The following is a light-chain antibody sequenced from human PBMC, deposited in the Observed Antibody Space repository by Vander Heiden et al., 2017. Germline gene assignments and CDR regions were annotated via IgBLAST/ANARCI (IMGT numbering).Light chain of an antibody. V-gene: IGLV1-44*01. J-gene: IGLJ3*02. CDR2: RNS. CDR1: TSNIGSNR. Sequence: QSVLRQPPSASGTPGQRVSISCSGSTSNIGSNRVSWYQQLPGTAPKPLIYRNSQRPSGVPDRLSGSRSGTSASLAIGGLQSEDEADYYCATWDDSLNGPVFGGGTKVTVL. CDR3: ATWDDSLNGPV.